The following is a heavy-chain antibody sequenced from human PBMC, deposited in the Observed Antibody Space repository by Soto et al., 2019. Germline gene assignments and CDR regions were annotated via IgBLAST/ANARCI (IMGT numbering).Heavy chain of an antibody. J-gene: IGHJ6*02. Sequence: EVQLVESGGGLVQPGESLRLSCAASGFTFSNSWMSWVRQAPGKGLEWVANIKEDGSEKDYVDPVKGRFTITRDNAKNSLYLQMNNLRAEDTAVYFCTRKRFGMYVWGQWTTGTGSS. CDR3: TRKRFGMYV. CDR2: IKEDGSEK. CDR1: GFTFSNSW. V-gene: IGHV3-7*03.